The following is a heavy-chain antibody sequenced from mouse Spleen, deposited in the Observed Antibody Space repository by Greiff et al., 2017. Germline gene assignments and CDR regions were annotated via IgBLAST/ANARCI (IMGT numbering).Heavy chain of an antibody. CDR2: IYYSGTV. D-gene: IGHD2-3*01. J-gene: IGHJ2*01. Sequence: DVKLQESGPGLVKPSQTVSLTCTVTGISITTGNYRWSWIRQFPGNKLEWIGYIYYSGTVTYNPSLTSRTTITRDTSKNQFFLEMNSLTAEDTATYYCARDRGLLLPFDYWGQGTTLTVSS. CDR1: GISITTGNYR. V-gene: IGHV3-5*02. CDR3: ARDRGLLLPFDY.